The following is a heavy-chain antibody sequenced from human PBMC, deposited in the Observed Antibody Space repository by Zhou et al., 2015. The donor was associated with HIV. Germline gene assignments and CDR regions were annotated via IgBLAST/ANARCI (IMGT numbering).Heavy chain of an antibody. CDR1: AYTFTNYG. CDR3: ARSRKVITVTTKPFRYYYGMDV. V-gene: IGHV1-18*01. CDR2: ISGYNGNT. J-gene: IGHJ6*02. Sequence: QVQLVQSGAEVKKPGASVKVSCKASAYTFTNYGISWVRQAPGQGLEWMGWISGYNGNTNYAQKVQDRVTMTTDTSTSTAYMELRSLRSDDTAVYYCARSRKVITVTTKPFRYYYGMDVWGQGTTVTVSS. D-gene: IGHD4-11*01.